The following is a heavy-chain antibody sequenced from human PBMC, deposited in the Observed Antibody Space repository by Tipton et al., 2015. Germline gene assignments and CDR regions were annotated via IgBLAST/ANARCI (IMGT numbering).Heavy chain of an antibody. CDR1: GGSVSSGSYY. V-gene: IGHV4-61*01. J-gene: IGHJ4*02. CDR2: ISFSDTT. CDR3: ARFDYGDYIQSH. D-gene: IGHD4-17*01. Sequence: TLSLTCTVSGGSVSSGSYYWSWIRQPPGKGLEWIGYISFSDTTHYNPSLKSRITISLNTSKNQFSLKMSSVTAADTAVYYCARFDYGDYIQSHLGQGTPVTVSS.